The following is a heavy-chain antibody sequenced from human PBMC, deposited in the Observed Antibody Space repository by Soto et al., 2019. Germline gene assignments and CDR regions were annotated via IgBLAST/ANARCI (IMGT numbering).Heavy chain of an antibody. D-gene: IGHD3-22*01. CDR2: IFWDDDK. CDR1: GFSLTTEGVA. J-gene: IGHJ5*02. V-gene: IGHV2-5*02. Sequence: QITLEESGPTLLNPTQTLTLTCTFSGFSLTTEGVAVAWARQSPGKAPEWLAVIFWDDDKRFNPSLSSRLTITQDTPKSQVFLKLTRVDPVDAATYFRAHRSFDRPTCSVDPWGPGTLVNLSS. CDR3: AHRSFDRPTCSVDP.